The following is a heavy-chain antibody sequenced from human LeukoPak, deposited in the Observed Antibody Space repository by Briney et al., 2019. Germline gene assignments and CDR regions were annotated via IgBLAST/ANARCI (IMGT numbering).Heavy chain of an antibody. CDR1: GGTFSSYA. CDR3: ARQYYDRDAFDI. Sequence: SVKVSCKASGGTFSSYAISWVRQAPGQGLEWMGGIIPIFGTANYAQKFQGRVTITADKSTSTAYMELSSLRSEDTAVYYCARQYYDRDAFDIWGQGTMVTVSS. V-gene: IGHV1-69*06. J-gene: IGHJ3*02. D-gene: IGHD3-22*01. CDR2: IIPIFGTA.